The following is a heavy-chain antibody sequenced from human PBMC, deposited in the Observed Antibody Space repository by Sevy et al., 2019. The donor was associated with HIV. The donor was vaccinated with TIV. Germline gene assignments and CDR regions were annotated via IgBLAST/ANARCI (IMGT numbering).Heavy chain of an antibody. D-gene: IGHD3-22*01. J-gene: IGHJ4*02. CDR2: INPKTGGT. CDR1: GYTFTGYY. Sequence: ASVKVSCKASGYTFTGYYVHWLRQAPGQGLEWMGWINPKTGGTYFPKKFQDRVTMTTGTSITTAYMELSGLRFDDTAVYYCARMGDYFDTSGSYPLKYWGQGTLVTVSS. CDR3: ARMGDYFDTSGSYPLKY. V-gene: IGHV1-2*02.